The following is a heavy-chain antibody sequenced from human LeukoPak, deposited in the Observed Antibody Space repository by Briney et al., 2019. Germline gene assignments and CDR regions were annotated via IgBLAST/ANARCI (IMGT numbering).Heavy chain of an antibody. J-gene: IGHJ3*02. D-gene: IGHD6-19*01. CDR2: INPNSGGT. CDR1: GYTFTGYY. CDR3: ARDVGQWLLTRDAFDI. V-gene: IGHV1-2*02. Sequence: ASVKVSCKASGYTFTGYYMHWVRQAPGQGLEWMGWINPNSGGTNYAQKFQGRVTMTRDTSISTAYMELSRLRSDGTAVYYCARDVGQWLLTRDAFDIWGQGTMVTVSS.